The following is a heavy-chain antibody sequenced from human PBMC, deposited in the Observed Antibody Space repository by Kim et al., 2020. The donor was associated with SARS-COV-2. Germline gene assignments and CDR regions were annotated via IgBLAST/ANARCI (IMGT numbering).Heavy chain of an antibody. J-gene: IGHJ3*02. CDR3: ARDRTLGYCSSTSCKDAFDS. CDR1: GYTFTSYG. CDR2: ISAYNGNT. V-gene: IGHV1-18*01. Sequence: ASVKVSCKASGYTFTSYGISWVRQAPGQGLEWMGWISAYNGNTNYAQKLQGRVTMTTDTSTSTAYMELRSLRSDDTAVYYCARDRTLGYCSSTSCKDAFDSWGQGTMVTVSS. D-gene: IGHD2-2*01.